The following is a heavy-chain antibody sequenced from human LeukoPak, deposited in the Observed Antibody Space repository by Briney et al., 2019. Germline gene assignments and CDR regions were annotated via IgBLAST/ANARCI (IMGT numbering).Heavy chain of an antibody. CDR3: ARELAGHYYGSGSSFDY. Sequence: GGSLRLSCAASGFTFSNYWMSWVRQAPGKGLEWVANIRQDGSEKYYVDSVKGRFTISRDNAKNSLYLQMDSLRAEDTAVYYCARELAGHYYGSGSSFDYWGQGSLVTVSS. CDR1: GFTFSNYW. J-gene: IGHJ4*02. V-gene: IGHV3-7*01. D-gene: IGHD3-10*01. CDR2: IRQDGSEK.